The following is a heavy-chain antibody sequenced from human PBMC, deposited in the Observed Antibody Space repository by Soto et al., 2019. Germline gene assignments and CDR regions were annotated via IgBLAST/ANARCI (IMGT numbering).Heavy chain of an antibody. J-gene: IGHJ6*02. CDR3: ARVRPTDYVGNYNNGMDV. CDR1: GGTLSNYA. D-gene: IGHD4-17*01. CDR2: IIPIFNTA. Sequence: QVQLVQSGAEVKKPGSSVKVSCKASGGTLSNYAFTWVRQAPGQGLEWMGGIIPIFNTANYAQKFQGRVTITADESTSTDYMEVNSLRSEDTAVYYCARVRPTDYVGNYNNGMDVWGQGNTVTVSS. V-gene: IGHV1-69*01.